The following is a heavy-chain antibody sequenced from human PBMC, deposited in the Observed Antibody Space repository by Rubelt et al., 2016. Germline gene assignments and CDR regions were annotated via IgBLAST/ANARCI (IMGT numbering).Heavy chain of an antibody. CDR3: ARVSGYDPFYYYGMDV. V-gene: IGHV1-3*01. D-gene: IGHD5-12*01. CDR2: INAGNGNT. Sequence: QVQLVQSGAEVKKPGASVKVSCKASGYTFTSYAMHWVRQAPGQRLEWMGWINAGNGNTNYAQKLQGRVTMTTDTSTSPAYMELRSLRSDDTAVYYCARVSGYDPFYYYGMDVWGQGTTVTVSS. CDR1: GYTFTSYA. J-gene: IGHJ6*02.